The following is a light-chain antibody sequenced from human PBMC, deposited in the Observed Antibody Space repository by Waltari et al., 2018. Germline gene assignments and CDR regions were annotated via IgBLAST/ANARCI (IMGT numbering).Light chain of an antibody. CDR3: MQSIQFPLT. CDR2: AVS. Sequence: DVVMTQTPLALSVTPGQPASISCKSSQSLLHSDGKTHLYWDLQKPGQPPQLLIYAVSNRFSGVPDRFSGSGSGTDFTLKISRVEAEDVGLYYCMQSIQFPLTFGGGTKVEIK. CDR1: QSLLHSDGKTH. V-gene: IGKV2D-29*01. J-gene: IGKJ4*01.